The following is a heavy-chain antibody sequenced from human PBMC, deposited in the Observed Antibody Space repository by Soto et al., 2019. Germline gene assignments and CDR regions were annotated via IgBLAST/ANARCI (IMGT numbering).Heavy chain of an antibody. D-gene: IGHD3-22*01. J-gene: IGHJ5*01. Sequence: ASVKVSCKASGYTFTSYYLHWVRQAPGQGLEWMGIINPSGGSTSYAQKFQGRVTMTRDTSTSTVYMELSSLRSGDTAVYYCARDRNVRYYYDNSGHLNWFDSWGQGTLVTVSS. CDR3: ARDRNVRYYYDNSGHLNWFDS. CDR1: GYTFTSYY. CDR2: INPSGGST. V-gene: IGHV1-46*01.